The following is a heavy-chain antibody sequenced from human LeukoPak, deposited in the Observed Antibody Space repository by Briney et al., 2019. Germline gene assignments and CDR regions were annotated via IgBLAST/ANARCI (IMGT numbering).Heavy chain of an antibody. D-gene: IGHD3-10*01. CDR2: ISYDGSKK. CDR3: AKGAYYYGSGSAPYYFDY. V-gene: IGHV3-30*04. CDR1: GFTFSNYA. Sequence: GGSLRLSCAASGFTFSNYAMHWVRQPPGKGLEWMAVISYDGSKKDYADSVKGRFTISRDNSKNTLYLQMNSLRAEDTAVYYCAKGAYYYGSGSAPYYFDYWGQGTLVTVSS. J-gene: IGHJ4*02.